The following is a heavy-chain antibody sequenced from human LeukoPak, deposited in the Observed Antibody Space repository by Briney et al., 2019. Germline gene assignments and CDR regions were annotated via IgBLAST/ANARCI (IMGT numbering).Heavy chain of an antibody. CDR2: IGLGGSNI. CDR1: GFTFSSYE. CDR3: ARDAGSSVRGIFDY. D-gene: IGHD2-2*01. V-gene: IGHV3-48*03. J-gene: IGHJ4*02. Sequence: GGSLRLSCAVSGFTFSSYEMTWVRQAPGKGLEWVSYIGLGGSNIYYADSVRGRFTISRDNAKNSLYLQMNSLGAEDTAVYYCARDAGSSVRGIFDYWGQGTLVTVSS.